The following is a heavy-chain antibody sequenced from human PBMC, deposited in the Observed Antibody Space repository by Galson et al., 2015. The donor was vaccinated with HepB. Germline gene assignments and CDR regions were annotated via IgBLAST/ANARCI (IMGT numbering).Heavy chain of an antibody. D-gene: IGHD6-19*01. CDR3: AKGITGSGWPDDAFDT. V-gene: IGHV1-46*01. CDR1: GYTFTSYY. Sequence: SVKVSCKASGYTFTSYYLHWVRQAPGQGLEWMGIINPSSGSTTDARRFQGRVAMTRDTSTTTVYLEVGSLRSEDTAVYYCAKGITGSGWPDDAFDTWGQGTMVTV. CDR2: INPSSGST. J-gene: IGHJ3*02.